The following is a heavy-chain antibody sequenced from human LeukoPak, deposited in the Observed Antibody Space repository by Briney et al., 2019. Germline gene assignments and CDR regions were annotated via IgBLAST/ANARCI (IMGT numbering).Heavy chain of an antibody. CDR3: ASFWSGQYYFDY. D-gene: IGHD3-3*01. V-gene: IGHV3-21*01. CDR2: ISSSSSYI. Sequence: ETLSLTCAVYGGSFSGYYWSWIRQAPGKGLEWVSSISSSSSYIYYADSVKGRFTISRDNAKNSLYLQMNSLRAEDTAVYYCASFWSGQYYFDYWGQGTLVTVSS. J-gene: IGHJ4*02. CDR1: GGSFSGYY.